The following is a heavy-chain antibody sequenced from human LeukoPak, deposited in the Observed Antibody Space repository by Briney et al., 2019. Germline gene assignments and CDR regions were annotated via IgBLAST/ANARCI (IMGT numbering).Heavy chain of an antibody. CDR3: ARGSWPNDAFDI. V-gene: IGHV3-66*01. Sequence: GGSLRLSCAASGFTASSNYMSWVRQAPGKGLEWVSVIYSGGSTYYADSVKGRFTISRDNSKNTLYLQMNSLRAEDTAVYYCARGSWPNDAFDIWGQGTMVTVSS. CDR2: IYSGGST. J-gene: IGHJ3*02. CDR1: GFTASSNY.